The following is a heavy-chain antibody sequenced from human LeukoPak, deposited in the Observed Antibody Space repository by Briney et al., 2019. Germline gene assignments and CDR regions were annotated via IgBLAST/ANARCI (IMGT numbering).Heavy chain of an antibody. CDR2: IYPNSGGT. Sequence: ASVKVSCKASGYTFTGYYMHWVRQAPGQGLEWMGWIYPNSGGTNYAQKFQGRVTMTRDTSISTAYMELSRLRSDDTAVYYCAKAYSGYDGFDYWGRGTLVTVSS. CDR3: AKAYSGYDGFDY. CDR1: GYTFTGYY. D-gene: IGHD5-12*01. J-gene: IGHJ4*02. V-gene: IGHV1-2*02.